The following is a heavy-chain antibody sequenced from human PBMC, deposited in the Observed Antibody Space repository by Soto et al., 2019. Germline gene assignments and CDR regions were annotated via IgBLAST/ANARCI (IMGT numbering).Heavy chain of an antibody. Sequence: QVQLVQSGAEVKKPGSSVKVSCKASGGTFSSYAISWVRQAPGQGLEWMGGIIPIFDTANYAQKFQGRVTITADESTSTAYMELSSLRSEDTAVYYCFCSGGSCETYYYYGMDVWGQGTTVTVSS. CDR3: FCSGGSCETYYYYGMDV. D-gene: IGHD2-15*01. V-gene: IGHV1-69*01. CDR2: IIPIFDTA. CDR1: GGTFSSYA. J-gene: IGHJ6*02.